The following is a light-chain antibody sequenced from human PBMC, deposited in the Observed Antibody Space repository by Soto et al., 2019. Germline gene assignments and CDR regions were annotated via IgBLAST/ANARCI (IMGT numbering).Light chain of an antibody. J-gene: IGLJ1*01. Sequence: QSVLTQSPSASASLGASVKLTCTLSIGHSTYAIAWHQQQPGKGPRYLMKLDSDGSHTKGDGIPDRFSGSSSGAERYLTISSLQSEDEADYYCQVWDSSYVFGTGTKVTVL. CDR2: LDSDGSH. CDR3: QVWDSSYV. CDR1: IGHSTYA. V-gene: IGLV4-69*01.